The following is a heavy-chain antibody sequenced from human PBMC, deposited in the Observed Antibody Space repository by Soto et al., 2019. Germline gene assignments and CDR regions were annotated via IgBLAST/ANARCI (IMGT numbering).Heavy chain of an antibody. V-gene: IGHV3-23*01. J-gene: IGHJ4*02. Sequence: GGSLRLSCVASGFTFRNNGTTWVRQAPGQGLEWVSIISENSDTTWYAASVKGRFTVSRDNSKNTLYLQMNSLRAEDTAIYYYVKDNNWDDPGWGQGTLVTVSS. CDR1: GFTFRNNG. D-gene: IGHD1-1*01. CDR2: ISENSDTT. CDR3: VKDNNWDDPG.